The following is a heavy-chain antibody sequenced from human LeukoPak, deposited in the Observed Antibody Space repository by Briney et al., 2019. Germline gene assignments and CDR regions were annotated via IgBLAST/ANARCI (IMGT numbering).Heavy chain of an antibody. V-gene: IGHV3-7*01. CDR2: IKHDGSEK. CDR1: EFSLTNFW. Sequence: GGSLRLSCVASEFSLTNFWMTWVRRAPGRGLEWVANIKHDGSEKFYADSVKGRFTISRDNAKNSLYLQMNSLRAEDTAVYSCATFVGIVSGTYTVPGGLLVWGKGTVVTVSS. J-gene: IGHJ6*04. CDR3: ATFVGIVSGTYTVPGGLLV. D-gene: IGHD2-2*03.